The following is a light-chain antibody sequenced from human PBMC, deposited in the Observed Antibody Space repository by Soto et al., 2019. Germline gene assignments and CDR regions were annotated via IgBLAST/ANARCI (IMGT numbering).Light chain of an antibody. V-gene: IGLV2-8*01. Sequence: QSVLTQPPSASGSPGQSVTISCTGTSSDVGAYTYVSWYQQHPGKVPKLMIYGVTERPSGVPDRFSGSKPGNTASPTVSGLQTEDEAYYYCSSYAGSNTYVSGTGTRSPS. CDR3: SSYAGSNTYV. CDR1: SSDVGAYTY. CDR2: GVT. J-gene: IGLJ1*01.